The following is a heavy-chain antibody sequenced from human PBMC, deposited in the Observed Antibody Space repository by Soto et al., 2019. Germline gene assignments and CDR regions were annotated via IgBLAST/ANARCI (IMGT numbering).Heavy chain of an antibody. D-gene: IGHD3-3*01. J-gene: IGHJ4*02. V-gene: IGHV1-69*06. CDR3: NRGSEYDFWSGYL. Sequence: QERLVQSGAEVRKPVSSVKVSCKDTGGTSTRYAINWVRQAPGQGLEWMGGIVPMFGTSKYAQKFQGRVTLTADTSTNIAYMELRSLRSEDTAVYYCNRGSEYDFWSGYLWGQGTLVSVSS. CDR1: GGTSTRYA. CDR2: IVPMFGTS.